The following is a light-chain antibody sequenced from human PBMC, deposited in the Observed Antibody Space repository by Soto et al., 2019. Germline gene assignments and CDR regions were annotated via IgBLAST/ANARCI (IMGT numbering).Light chain of an antibody. V-gene: IGKV3-20*01. CDR3: QQHGTSPI. Sequence: EVVLTQSPGTLSLSPGERATLSCRASQAVSSIRLAWYQQKPGQAPRLLIYGASSRATGIPDRFSGSGSGTDFTLPVSKLEPEDFAVYYCQQHGTSPIFGGGTKVEIK. CDR2: GAS. J-gene: IGKJ4*01. CDR1: QAVSSIR.